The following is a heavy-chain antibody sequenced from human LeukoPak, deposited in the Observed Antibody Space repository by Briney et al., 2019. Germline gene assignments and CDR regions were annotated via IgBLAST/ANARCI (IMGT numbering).Heavy chain of an antibody. CDR1: GFTFSDYY. CDR3: ASKLYYYDSSGGLY. Sequence: PGRSLRLSCAASGFTFSDYYMSWIRQAPGKGLEWVSYISSSGSTIYYADSVKGRFTISRDNAKNSLYLQMNSLRAEDTAVYYCASKLYYYDSSGGLYWGQGTLVTVSS. D-gene: IGHD3-22*01. J-gene: IGHJ4*02. V-gene: IGHV3-11*01. CDR2: ISSSGSTI.